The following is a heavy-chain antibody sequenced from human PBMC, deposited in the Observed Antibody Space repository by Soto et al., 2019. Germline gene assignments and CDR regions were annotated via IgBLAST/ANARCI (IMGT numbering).Heavy chain of an antibody. V-gene: IGHV4-59*01. Sequence: SGGSISSYYWSWIRQPPGKGLEWIGYIYYIGSTHYNPSFKSRVTISVDTSKNQFSLKLSSVTAADTAVYYCARSGGDYGDSAGAFGILGQGTMVTVSS. D-gene: IGHD4-17*01. CDR3: ARSGGDYGDSAGAFGI. J-gene: IGHJ3*02. CDR1: GGSISSYY. CDR2: IYYIGST.